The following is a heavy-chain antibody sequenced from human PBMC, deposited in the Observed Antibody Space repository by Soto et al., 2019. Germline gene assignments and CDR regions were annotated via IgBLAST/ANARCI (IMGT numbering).Heavy chain of an antibody. CDR2: IYHNGNT. D-gene: IGHD6-19*01. J-gene: IGHJ5*02. CDR3: ARVYGIAVTERWFDP. CDR1: GDSISSSNW. Sequence: QVQLQESGPGLVKPSGTLSLTCAVSGDSISSSNWWSWVRQPPGKGLEWIGEIYHNGNTNYNPSLKSRVNISINKSKNQFSLKLSSVTAADTAVYYCARVYGIAVTERWFDPWGQGILVTVSS. V-gene: IGHV4-4*02.